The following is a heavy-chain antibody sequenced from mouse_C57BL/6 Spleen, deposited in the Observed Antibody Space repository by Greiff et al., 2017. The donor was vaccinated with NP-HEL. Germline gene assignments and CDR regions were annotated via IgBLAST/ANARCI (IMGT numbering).Heavy chain of an antibody. D-gene: IGHD3-1*01. CDR3: VRQGLRGLSYYFDY. CDR2: IRSKSNNYAT. CDR1: GFSFNTYA. Sequence: EVKLVESGGGLVQPKGSLKLSCAASGFSFNTYAMNWVRQAPGKGLEWVARIRSKSNNYATYYADSVKDRFTISRDDSESMLYLQMNNLKTEDTAMYYCVRQGLRGLSYYFDYWGQGTTLTVSS. V-gene: IGHV10-1*01. J-gene: IGHJ2*01.